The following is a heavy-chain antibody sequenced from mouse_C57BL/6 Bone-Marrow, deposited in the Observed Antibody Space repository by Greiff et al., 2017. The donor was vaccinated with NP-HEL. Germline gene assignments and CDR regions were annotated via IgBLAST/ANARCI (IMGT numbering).Heavy chain of an antibody. D-gene: IGHD2-2*01. Sequence: QVQLQQSGAELVKPGASVKLSCKASGYTFTSYWMHWVKQRPGQGLEWIGMIHPNSGSTNDNEKFKSKATLTVDKSSSTAYMQLSSLTSEDSAVYYCASSMVTPSAMNYWGQGTSVTVSS. J-gene: IGHJ4*01. V-gene: IGHV1-64*01. CDR1: GYTFTSYW. CDR2: IHPNSGST. CDR3: ASSMVTPSAMNY.